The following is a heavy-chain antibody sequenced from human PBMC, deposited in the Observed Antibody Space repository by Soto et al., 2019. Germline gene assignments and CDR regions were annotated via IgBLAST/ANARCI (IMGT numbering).Heavy chain of an antibody. V-gene: IGHV4-59*06. CDR2: IYYSGRT. D-gene: IGHD6-6*01. CDR3: ARGSFSSSSSWFDP. Sequence: PSETLSLTCTVSCGSISSYYWSWIRQPAGKGLEWIGYIYYSGRTYYNPSLHSRVSIAVDTTENQFSLKLTSVTAADTSVYYCARGSFSSSSSWFDPWGRGTLVTVSS. J-gene: IGHJ5*02. CDR1: CGSISSYY.